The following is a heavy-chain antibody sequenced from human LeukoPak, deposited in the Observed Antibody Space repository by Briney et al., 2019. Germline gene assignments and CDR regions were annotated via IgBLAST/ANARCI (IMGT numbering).Heavy chain of an antibody. D-gene: IGHD3-10*01. CDR2: ISAYNGNT. J-gene: IGHJ4*02. Sequence: ASVKVSCKASGYTFTSYGISWVRQAPGQGLEWMGWISAYNGNTNYAQKLQGRVTMTRNTSISTAYMELSSLRSEDTAVYYCARTYYGSGSYYGYWGQGILVTVSS. V-gene: IGHV1-18*01. CDR1: GYTFTSYG. CDR3: ARTYYGSGSYYGY.